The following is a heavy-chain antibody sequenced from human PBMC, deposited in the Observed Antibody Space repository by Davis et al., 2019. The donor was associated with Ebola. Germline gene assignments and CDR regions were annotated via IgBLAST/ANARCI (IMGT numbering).Heavy chain of an antibody. D-gene: IGHD3-22*01. J-gene: IGHJ4*02. CDR1: GYTFTSYY. Sequence: ASVKVSCKASGYTFTSYYMHWVRQAPGQGLEWMGIINPSGGSTSYAQKFQGRVTMTRDTSTSTVYMELSSLRSEDTAVYYCARVKWNYYDSSGYFSGGLDYWGQGTLVTVSS. CDR3: ARVKWNYYDSSGYFSGGLDY. V-gene: IGHV1-46*01. CDR2: INPSGGST.